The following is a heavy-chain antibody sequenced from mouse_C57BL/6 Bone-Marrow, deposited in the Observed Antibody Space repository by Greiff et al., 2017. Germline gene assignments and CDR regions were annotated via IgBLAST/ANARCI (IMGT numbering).Heavy chain of an antibody. Sequence: VQLKESGAELVKPGASVKLSCTASGFNIKDSYMHWVKQRTEQGLEWIGMIDPEDGETKYAPKFQGKATITADQSSNTAYLQRSSLTSEDTAVYYCARWRGYDDAMDYGGQGTSVTFSS. CDR1: GFNIKDSY. V-gene: IGHV14-2*01. J-gene: IGHJ4*01. CDR2: IDPEDGET. CDR3: ARWRGYDDAMDY. D-gene: IGHD2-2*01.